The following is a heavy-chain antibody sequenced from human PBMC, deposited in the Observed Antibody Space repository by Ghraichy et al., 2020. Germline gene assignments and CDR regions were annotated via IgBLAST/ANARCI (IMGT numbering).Heavy chain of an antibody. D-gene: IGHD7-27*01. Sequence: SQTLSLTCTVSGGSISSGDYYWSWIRQPPGKGLEWIGYIYYSGSTYYNPSLKSRVTISVDTSKNQFSLKLSSVTAADTAVYYCARVPTGVYYYYYYMDVWGKGTTVTVSS. CDR2: IYYSGST. J-gene: IGHJ6*03. V-gene: IGHV4-30-4*01. CDR1: GGSISSGDYY. CDR3: ARVPTGVYYYYYYMDV.